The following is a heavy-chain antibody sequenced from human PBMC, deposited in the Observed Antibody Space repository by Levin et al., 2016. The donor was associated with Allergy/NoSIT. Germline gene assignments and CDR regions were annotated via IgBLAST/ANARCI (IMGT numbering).Heavy chain of an antibody. Sequence: GGSLRLSCAASGFTFSSYGMSWVRQAPGKGLEWVSAISGSGGSTYYADSVKGRFTISRDNSKNTLYLQMNSLRAEDTAVYYCAKDRLRSDYRDYCFDYWGQGTLVTVSS. CDR3: AKDRLRSDYRDYCFDY. J-gene: IGHJ4*02. V-gene: IGHV3-23*01. CDR2: ISGSGGST. CDR1: GFTFSSYG. D-gene: IGHD4-17*01.